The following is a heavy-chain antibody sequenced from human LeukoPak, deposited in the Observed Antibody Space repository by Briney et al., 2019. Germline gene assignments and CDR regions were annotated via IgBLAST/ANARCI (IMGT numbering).Heavy chain of an antibody. D-gene: IGHD3-10*01. Sequence: GGSLRLSCAASGFTVSSNYMSWVRQAPGKGLEWVSGINWNGGSTGYADSVKGRFTISRDNAKNSLYLQMNSLRAEDTALYYCARAHGDNTVGNYFDYWGQGTLVTVSS. CDR2: INWNGGST. CDR1: GFTVSSNY. CDR3: ARAHGDNTVGNYFDY. J-gene: IGHJ4*02. V-gene: IGHV3-20*04.